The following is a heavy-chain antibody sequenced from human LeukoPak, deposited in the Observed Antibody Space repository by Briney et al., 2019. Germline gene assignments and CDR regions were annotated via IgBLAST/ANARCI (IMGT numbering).Heavy chain of an antibody. Sequence: GGSLRLSCAASGFTFNTYWMHWVRQAPGRGLVWVSRINFDGSATDYADSVKGRFTISRDNAKNTLYLQMNSLRAEDTALYYCARDFFVDSWGQGTLVTVSS. CDR3: ARDFFVDS. CDR2: INFDGSAT. D-gene: IGHD2/OR15-2a*01. V-gene: IGHV3-74*01. CDR1: GFTFNTYW. J-gene: IGHJ4*02.